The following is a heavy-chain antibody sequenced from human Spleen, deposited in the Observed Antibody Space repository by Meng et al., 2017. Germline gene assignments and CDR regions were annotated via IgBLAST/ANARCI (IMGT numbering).Heavy chain of an antibody. CDR1: GGSVSSGSYY. V-gene: IGHV4-61*01. CDR2: IYYSGST. Sequence: SETLSLTCTVSGGSVSSGSYYWSWIRQPPGKGLEWIGYIYYSGSTNYNPSLKSRVTISVDTSKNQFSLKLSSVTAADTAVYYCASPELYGIYYSHHVFDLWGRGTLVTVSS. J-gene: IGHJ2*01. D-gene: IGHD1-26*01. CDR3: ASPELYGIYYSHHVFDL.